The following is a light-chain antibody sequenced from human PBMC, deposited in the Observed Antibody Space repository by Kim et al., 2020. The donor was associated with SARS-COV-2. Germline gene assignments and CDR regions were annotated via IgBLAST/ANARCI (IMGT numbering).Light chain of an antibody. CDR2: GSS. J-gene: IGKJ1*01. V-gene: IGKV1-12*01. CDR1: QGIDPW. CDR3: QQGTTFPWT. Sequence: ASVGDTVTLTCRASQGIDPWLAWYQQRPGNAPKLLISGSSDLETGVPSRFSGSGSGTDFTLTIISLQPEDFATYYCQQGTTFPWTFGPGTKVDIK.